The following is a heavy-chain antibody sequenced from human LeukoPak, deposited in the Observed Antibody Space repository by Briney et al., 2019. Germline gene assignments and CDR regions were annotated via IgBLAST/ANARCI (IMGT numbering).Heavy chain of an antibody. Sequence: EASVKVSCKASGYTFTSYAMHWVRQAPGQRLEWMGWINAGNGNTKYSQKFQGRVTITRDTSASTAYMELSSLRSEDTAVYYCARGRYHPYYYYGMDVWGQGTTVTVSS. J-gene: IGHJ6*02. D-gene: IGHD2-2*01. CDR1: GYTFTSYA. V-gene: IGHV1-3*01. CDR2: INAGNGNT. CDR3: ARGRYHPYYYYGMDV.